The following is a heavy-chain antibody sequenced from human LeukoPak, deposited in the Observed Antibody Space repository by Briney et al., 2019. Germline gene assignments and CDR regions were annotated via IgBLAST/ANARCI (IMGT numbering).Heavy chain of an antibody. J-gene: IGHJ4*02. V-gene: IGHV4-34*01. Sequence: PSETLSLTCAVYRTSFSAYYWTWIRQPPGKGLEWIGEIHHSGITNYNPSLKSRVTISIDTSKNQFSLNLSSVTAADTAVYYCASLWFGDLTIDSWGQGTLVTVPS. CDR3: ASLWFGDLTIDS. CDR2: IHHSGIT. D-gene: IGHD3-10*01. CDR1: RTSFSAYY.